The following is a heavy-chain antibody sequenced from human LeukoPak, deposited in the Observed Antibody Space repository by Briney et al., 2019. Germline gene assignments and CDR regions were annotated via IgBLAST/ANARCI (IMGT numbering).Heavy chain of an antibody. Sequence: PGGSLGLSCAASGFTFSSYGMHWVRQAPGKGLEWVAFIRYDGSNKYYADSVKGRFTISRDNSKNTLYLQMKSLRAEDTAVYYCAKDKEGNFDYWGQGTLVTVSS. J-gene: IGHJ4*02. D-gene: IGHD3-10*01. CDR3: AKDKEGNFDY. V-gene: IGHV3-30*02. CDR1: GFTFSSYG. CDR2: IRYDGSNK.